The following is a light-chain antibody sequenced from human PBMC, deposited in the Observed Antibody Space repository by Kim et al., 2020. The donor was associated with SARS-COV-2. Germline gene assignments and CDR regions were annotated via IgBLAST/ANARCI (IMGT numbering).Light chain of an antibody. J-gene: IGLJ1*01. V-gene: IGLV7-46*01. CDR2: DTT. CDR1: TGAVTSGHY. CDR3: LLSYSGVRV. Sequence: QAVVTQEPSLTVSPGGTVTLTCGSSTGAVTSGHYPYWFQQKPAQAPRALIYDTTERLSSTPARFSGSLLGGKAALTLSAAQSDDEADYYCLLSYSGVRVFGAGTKVTVL.